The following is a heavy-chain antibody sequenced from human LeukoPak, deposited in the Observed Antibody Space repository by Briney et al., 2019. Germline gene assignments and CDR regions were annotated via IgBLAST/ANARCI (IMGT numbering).Heavy chain of an antibody. CDR1: GFTVSSSY. J-gene: IGHJ2*01. CDR3: AKAPPRGYQLLTDYWYFDL. D-gene: IGHD2-2*01. Sequence: GGSLRLSCAASGFTVSSSYMSWVRQTPGKGLQWVSAIYSGGSTYYADSVKGRFTISRDNSKNTLYLQMSSLRAEDTAVYSCAKAPPRGYQLLTDYWYFDLWGRGTLVTVSS. CDR2: IYSGGST. V-gene: IGHV3-66*02.